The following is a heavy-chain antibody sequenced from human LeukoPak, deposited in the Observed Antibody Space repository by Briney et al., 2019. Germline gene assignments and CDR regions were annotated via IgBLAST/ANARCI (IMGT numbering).Heavy chain of an antibody. J-gene: IGHJ3*02. V-gene: IGHV4-39*01. CDR2: LYYTGTT. D-gene: IGHD2-15*01. CDR1: GSSISSSYY. CDR3: ARTRGGRDAFDI. Sequence: TSETLSLTCTVSGSSISSSYYWGWIRQPPGKGLEWIGSLYYTGTTYYDPSLKSRVTISVDTSRNQFSLKLSSVTAADTAVYYCARTRGGRDAFDIWGQGTMVSVSS.